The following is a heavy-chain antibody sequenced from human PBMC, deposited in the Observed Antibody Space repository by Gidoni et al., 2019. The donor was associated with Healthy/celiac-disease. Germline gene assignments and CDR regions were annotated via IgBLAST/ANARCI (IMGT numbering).Heavy chain of an antibody. J-gene: IGHJ5*02. Sequence: QLQLQESGPGLVKPSETLSLTCTVSGGSISSSSYYWGWLRQPPGKGLEWIGSIYYSGSTYYNPSLKSRVTISVDTSKNQFSLKLSSVTAADTAVYYCARDKGNYDFWSGYYVGWFDPWGQGTLVTVSS. CDR1: GGSISSSSYY. CDR3: ARDKGNYDFWSGYYVGWFDP. V-gene: IGHV4-39*07. D-gene: IGHD3-3*01. CDR2: IYYSGST.